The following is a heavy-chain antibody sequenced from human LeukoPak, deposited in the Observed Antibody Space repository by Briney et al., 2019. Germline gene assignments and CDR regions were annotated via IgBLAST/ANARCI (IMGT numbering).Heavy chain of an antibody. CDR2: IDHTGST. CDR3: ARALFRDPGEGYMDV. D-gene: IGHD3-16*01. CDR1: DDSITIYY. J-gene: IGHJ6*03. V-gene: IGHV4-59*12. Sequence: PSETLSLTCTVSDDSITIYYWTWIRQPPGKGLEWIGYIDHTGSTNYNPSLKSRVTMSVDTSKNQFSLKLSSVTAADTAVYYCARALFRDPGEGYMDVWGKGTTVTVSS.